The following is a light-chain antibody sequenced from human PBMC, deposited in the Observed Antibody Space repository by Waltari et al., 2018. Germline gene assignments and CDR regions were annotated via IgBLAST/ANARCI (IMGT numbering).Light chain of an antibody. CDR1: QSFSSW. V-gene: IGKV1-5*03. J-gene: IGKJ1*01. CDR3: QQYNIYPRT. CDR2: QAS. Sequence: DIHMTQSPSTLSASVGDRVTITCRASQSFSSWLAWYQQKPGKAPKLLIYQASRLQTGVPSRFSGSEAGTEATLTINNLQPDDFATYYCQQYNIYPRTYGQGTKVE.